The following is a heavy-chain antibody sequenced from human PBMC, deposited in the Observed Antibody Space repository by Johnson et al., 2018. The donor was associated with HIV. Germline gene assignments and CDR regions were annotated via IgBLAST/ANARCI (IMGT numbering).Heavy chain of an antibody. V-gene: IGHV3-23*04. CDR3: AKETQYKVGWDAFDL. D-gene: IGHD1-14*01. Sequence: MQLVESGGGVVQPGGSLRLSCAASGFTFSSHEFSWVRQPPGKGLEWVSAISAGTDGPYYADSVKGRFTISRDNSKNTVYLLMNRLRAEDTAVYYCAKETQYKVGWDAFDLWGQGTMVTVSS. J-gene: IGHJ3*01. CDR2: ISAGTDGP. CDR1: GFTFSSHE.